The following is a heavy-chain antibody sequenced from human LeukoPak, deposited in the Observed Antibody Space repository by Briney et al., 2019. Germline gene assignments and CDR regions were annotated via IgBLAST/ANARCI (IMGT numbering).Heavy chain of an antibody. Sequence: PGGSLRLSCAASGFPFSDFYMAWVRQPPGKGLECISYISSGGTSISYADSVTGRFTISRDNAENVLYLQMNSLRDDDTAVYYCARAIGAFDIWGQGTMVTVSS. J-gene: IGHJ3*02. D-gene: IGHD2/OR15-2a*01. CDR1: GFPFSDFY. V-gene: IGHV3-11*04. CDR2: ISSGGTSI. CDR3: ARAIGAFDI.